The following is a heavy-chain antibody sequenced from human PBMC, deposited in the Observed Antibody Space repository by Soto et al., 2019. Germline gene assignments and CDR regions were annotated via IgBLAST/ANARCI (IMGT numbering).Heavy chain of an antibody. Sequence: QVPLVQSGAEVKKPGASVKVSCKASGYTFTSYDINWVRQATGQGLEWMGWMNPNSGNTGYAQKFQVRVTMTSNTSMSTAYMELSSLRSEATAVYYCASVGYSMSWDLDYWGQGTLVTVCS. J-gene: IGHJ4*02. CDR3: ASVGYSMSWDLDY. CDR1: GYTFTSYD. D-gene: IGHD6-13*01. V-gene: IGHV1-8*01. CDR2: MNPNSGNT.